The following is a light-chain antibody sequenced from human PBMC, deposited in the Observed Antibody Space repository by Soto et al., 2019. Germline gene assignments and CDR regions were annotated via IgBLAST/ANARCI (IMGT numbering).Light chain of an antibody. J-gene: IGLJ1*01. CDR2: YDD. CDR3: AAWDDSLNAYV. V-gene: IGLV1-36*01. CDR1: SSNIGNNA. Sequence: QLVLTQPPSVSEAPRQRVTISCSGSSSNIGNNAVYWYQQLPGQAPKIVIYYDDLLTSGVSDRFSGSKSGTSASLAISALQSDDEADYYCAAWDDSLNAYVFGPGTKLTVL.